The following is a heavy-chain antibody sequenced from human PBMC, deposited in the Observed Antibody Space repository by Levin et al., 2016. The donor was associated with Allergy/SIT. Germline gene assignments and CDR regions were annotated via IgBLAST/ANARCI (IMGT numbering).Heavy chain of an antibody. CDR2: TYYRSNWNN. D-gene: IGHD1-14*01. CDR3: ARRSGTYGIFDV. V-gene: IGHV6-1*01. Sequence: SETLSLTCGISGDSVSSKSNSWNWVRQSPSRGLEWLGRTYYRSNWNNDYAVSVRSRITINPDTSKNQFSLHLNSVTPEDTAVYYCARRSGTYGIFDVWGQGTMVIVSS. J-gene: IGHJ3*01. CDR1: GDSVSSKSNS.